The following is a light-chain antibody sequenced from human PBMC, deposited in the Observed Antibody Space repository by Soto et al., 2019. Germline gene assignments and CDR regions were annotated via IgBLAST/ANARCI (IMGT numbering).Light chain of an antibody. V-gene: IGLV1-40*01. Sequence: QSSLTQPPPVSGAPGQRVTLSCTGSSSKNGAGYDVHWYQQLPGTAPKLLIYGNSNRPSGVPDRFSGSKSGTSASLAITGLQAEDEADYYCQSYGSSLSGPYVFGTGTKVTV. J-gene: IGLJ1*01. CDR1: SSKNGAGYD. CDR3: QSYGSSLSGPYV. CDR2: GNS.